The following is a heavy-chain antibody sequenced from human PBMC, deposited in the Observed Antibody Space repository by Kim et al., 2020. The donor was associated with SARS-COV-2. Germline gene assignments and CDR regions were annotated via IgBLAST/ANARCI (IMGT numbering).Heavy chain of an antibody. J-gene: IGHJ4*02. Sequence: SETLSLTCTVSGGSISSGGYYWSWIRQHPGKGLEWIGYIYYSGSTYYNPSLKSRVTISVDTSKNQFSLKLSSVTAADTAVYYCARVEYYYDSSGYQERDYWGQGTLVTVSS. V-gene: IGHV4-31*03. CDR2: IYYSGST. D-gene: IGHD3-22*01. CDR1: GGSISSGGYY. CDR3: ARVEYYYDSSGYQERDY.